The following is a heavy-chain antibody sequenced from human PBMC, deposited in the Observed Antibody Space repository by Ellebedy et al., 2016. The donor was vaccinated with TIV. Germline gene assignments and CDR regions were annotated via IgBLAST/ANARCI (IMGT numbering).Heavy chain of an antibody. CDR3: ARDPQDYGDYLNFDY. Sequence: ASVKVSCKASGYTFTSYYMHWVRQAPGQGLEWMGIINPSGGSTSYAQKFQGRVTMTRDTSTSTVYMELSSLRSEDTAVYYCARDPQDYGDYLNFDYWGQGTLVTVSS. V-gene: IGHV1-46*01. CDR1: GYTFTSYY. D-gene: IGHD4-17*01. CDR2: INPSGGST. J-gene: IGHJ4*02.